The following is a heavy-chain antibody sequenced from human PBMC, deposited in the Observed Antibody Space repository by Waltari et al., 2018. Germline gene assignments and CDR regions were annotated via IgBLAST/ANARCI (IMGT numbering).Heavy chain of an antibody. Sequence: QVQLVQSGAEVKKPGASVKVSCKASGYTFTGYYTHWVRQAPGEWLEWMGWIRPNSGDTNDAQKFQCRVTMTRDTSTTTAYMELSRLTSDDTAVFYCARGDFRLSYYYMDVWGKGTTVTVSS. J-gene: IGHJ6*03. CDR3: ARGDFRLSYYYMDV. CDR2: IRPNSGDT. V-gene: IGHV1-2*02. CDR1: GYTFTGYY. D-gene: IGHD3-3*01.